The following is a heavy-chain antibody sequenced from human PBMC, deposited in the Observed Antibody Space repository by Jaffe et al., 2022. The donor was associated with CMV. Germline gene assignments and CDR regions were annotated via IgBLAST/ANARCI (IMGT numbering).Heavy chain of an antibody. D-gene: IGHD2-2*01. CDR3: ARDARYCSSTSCSPYYYYGMDV. CDR2: MNPNSGNT. V-gene: IGHV1-8*01. Sequence: QVQLVQSGAEVKKPGASVKVSCKASGYTFTSYDINWVRQATGQGLEWMGWMNPNSGNTGYAQKFQGRVTMTRNTSISTAYMELSSLRSEDTAVYYCARDARYCSSTSCSPYYYYGMDVWGQGTTVTVSS. J-gene: IGHJ6*02. CDR1: GYTFTSYD.